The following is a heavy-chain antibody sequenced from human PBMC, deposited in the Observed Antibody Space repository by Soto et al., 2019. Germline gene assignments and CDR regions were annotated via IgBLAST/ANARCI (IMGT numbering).Heavy chain of an antibody. J-gene: IGHJ6*03. CDR1: GFSVSSNY. V-gene: IGHV3-53*04. Sequence: EVHLVDSGGGLVQPGGSLRLSCAASGFSVSSNYMSWVRQAPGQGLEWVSLIYTGGSIYYADSVEGRFTISRDNSKNTLYLQMNSLRDEDAAVYYCARVRGDDWGNYYYMDVWGNGNTVTVSS. CDR3: ARVRGDDWGNYYYMDV. CDR2: IYTGGSI. D-gene: IGHD3-16*01.